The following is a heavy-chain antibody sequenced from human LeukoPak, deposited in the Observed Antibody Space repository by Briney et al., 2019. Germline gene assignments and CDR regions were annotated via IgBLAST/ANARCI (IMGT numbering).Heavy chain of an antibody. CDR2: IYSSGST. Sequence: SETLSLTCTVSGDSISSYYWSWIRQPPGKGLEWIGYIYSSGSTNYNPSLKSRVTISVDTSKNQFSLKLSSVTAADAAVYYCAGGKQWLAFDYWGQGTLVTVSS. CDR3: AGGKQWLAFDY. D-gene: IGHD6-19*01. J-gene: IGHJ4*02. CDR1: GDSISSYY. V-gene: IGHV4-59*01.